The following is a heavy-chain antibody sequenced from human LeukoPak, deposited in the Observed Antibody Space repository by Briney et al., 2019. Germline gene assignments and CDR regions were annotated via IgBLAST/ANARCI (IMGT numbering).Heavy chain of an antibody. Sequence: GGSLRLSCAASGFTFSSYWMSWVRQAPGKGLEWVANIKQDGSERYYVDSVKGRFTISRDNAKNSLYLQMNSLRAEDTAVYYCASPTGGAVASWAGMDVWGQGTTVTVSS. CDR2: IKQDGSER. CDR1: GFTFSSYW. D-gene: IGHD6-19*01. J-gene: IGHJ6*02. CDR3: ASPTGGAVASWAGMDV. V-gene: IGHV3-7*01.